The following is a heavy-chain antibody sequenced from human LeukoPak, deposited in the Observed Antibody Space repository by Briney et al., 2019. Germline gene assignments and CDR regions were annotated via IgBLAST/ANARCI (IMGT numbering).Heavy chain of an antibody. CDR2: ISSDGSRV. CDR1: GFTFSDYW. Sequence: GGSLRLSCAASGFTFSDYWMHWVRQAPGKGLVWVSRISSDGSRVTYADSVKGRFTISRDNSKNTLYLQMNSLRAEDTAVYYCARGGMAYCSSTSCPWSWFDPWGQGTLVTVSS. CDR3: ARGGMAYCSSTSCPWSWFDP. V-gene: IGHV3-74*01. D-gene: IGHD2-2*01. J-gene: IGHJ5*02.